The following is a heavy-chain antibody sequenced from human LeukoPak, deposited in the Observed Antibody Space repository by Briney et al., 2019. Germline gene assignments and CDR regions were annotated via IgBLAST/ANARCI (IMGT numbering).Heavy chain of an antibody. D-gene: IGHD3-22*01. Sequence: PGGSLRLSCAASGLTFDDHGMSWVRQTPGKGVEWVSVINWNGGITAHADSVKGRFSIRRDNAKNSLYLQMNSLRAHDTALYHCARGAYYDSSASPLVYWGQGTVVSVSS. V-gene: IGHV3-20*01. CDR1: GLTFDDHG. CDR2: INWNGGIT. J-gene: IGHJ4*02. CDR3: ARGAYYDSSASPLVY.